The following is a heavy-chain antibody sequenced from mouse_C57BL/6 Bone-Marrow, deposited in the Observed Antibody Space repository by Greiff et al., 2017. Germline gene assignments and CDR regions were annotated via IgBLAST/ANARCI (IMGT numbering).Heavy chain of an antibody. D-gene: IGHD1-1*01. CDR3: ARRRDYYGSSYAGYAMDY. J-gene: IGHJ4*01. V-gene: IGHV1-61*01. CDR2: IYPSDSET. CDR1: GYTFTSYW. Sequence: VQLQQPGAELVRPGSSVKLSCKASGYTFTSYWMDWVKQRPGQGLEWIGNIYPSDSETHYNQKFKDKAPLTVDKSSSTAYMQLSSLTSEDSAVYYCARRRDYYGSSYAGYAMDYWGQGTSVTVSS.